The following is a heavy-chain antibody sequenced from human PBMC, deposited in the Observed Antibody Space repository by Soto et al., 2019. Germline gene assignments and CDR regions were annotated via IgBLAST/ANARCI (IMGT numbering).Heavy chain of an antibody. CDR1: GFSLSTSGVG. CDR3: AHGAIGPDY. CDR2: IYWDDDK. Sequence: QITLKESGPPLVKPAQTLTLTCTFSGFSLSTSGVGVGWIRQPPGRALEWLAMIYWDDDKRYSPSLKSKLTITKDTSKTQVVLTMTNMDPVDTATYYCAHGAIGPDYWGQGTLVTVSS. J-gene: IGHJ4*02. V-gene: IGHV2-5*02. D-gene: IGHD2-21*01.